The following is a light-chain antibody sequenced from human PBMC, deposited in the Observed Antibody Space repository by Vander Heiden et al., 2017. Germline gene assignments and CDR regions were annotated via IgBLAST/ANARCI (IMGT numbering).Light chain of an antibody. CDR2: QDT. CDR1: ELGDKY. CDR3: QAWDNNTVI. V-gene: IGLV3-1*01. Sequence: SFELAQPPSVSVSPGQTASITCSGYELGDKYACWYQQKPGQSPVLVIYQDTKRPSGIPERISGSNSGNTATLTISGTEAMDAADYFCQAWDNNTVIFGGGTKLSVL. J-gene: IGLJ2*01.